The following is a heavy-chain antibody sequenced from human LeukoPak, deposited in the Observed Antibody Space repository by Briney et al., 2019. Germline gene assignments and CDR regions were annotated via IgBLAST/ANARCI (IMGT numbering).Heavy chain of an antibody. D-gene: IGHD1-7*01. CDR3: AREGGTGTTAYYYYGLDV. CDR1: GFTFSSYA. J-gene: IGHJ6*02. V-gene: IGHV3-30-3*01. Sequence: GRSLRLSCAASGFTFSSYAMHWVRQAPGKGLEWVAVISYDGSNKYYADSVKGRFTISRDNSKNTLYLQMNSLRAEDTAVYYCAREGGTGTTAYYYYGLDVWGQGTTVTVSS. CDR2: ISYDGSNK.